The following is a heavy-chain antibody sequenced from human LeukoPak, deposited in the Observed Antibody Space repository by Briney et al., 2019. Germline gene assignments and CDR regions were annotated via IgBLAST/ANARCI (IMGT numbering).Heavy chain of an antibody. CDR1: GFSFSSYS. D-gene: IGHD6-19*01. CDR2: ISSSSSTI. V-gene: IGHV3-48*01. CDR3: AKEYPVRWLPAANYFDY. J-gene: IGHJ4*02. Sequence: GGSLRLSCAASGFSFSSYSMNWVRQAPGKGLEWVSYISSSSSTIYYADSVKGRFTISRDNAKNSLYLQMNSLRAEDTAVYYCAKEYPVRWLPAANYFDYWGQGTLVTVSS.